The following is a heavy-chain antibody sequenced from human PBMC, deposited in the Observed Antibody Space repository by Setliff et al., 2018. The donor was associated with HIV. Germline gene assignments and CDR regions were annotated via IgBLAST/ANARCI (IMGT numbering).Heavy chain of an antibody. CDR2: IYPGDLDT. V-gene: IGHV5-51*01. D-gene: IGHD5-18*01. CDR3: ARQGTSYGSNYYADV. J-gene: IGHJ6*03. CDR1: GYSFTSYW. Sequence: PGESLKISCKGSGYSFTSYWIGWVRQMPGKGLEWMGIIYPGDLDTRYSPSFQGQVTISADKSISTAYLQWSSLKASDTAIYYCARQGTSYGSNYYADVWGEGTTVTVSS.